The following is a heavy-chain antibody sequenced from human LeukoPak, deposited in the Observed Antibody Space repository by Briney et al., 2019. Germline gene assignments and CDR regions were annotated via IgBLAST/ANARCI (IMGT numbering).Heavy chain of an antibody. J-gene: IGHJ4*02. V-gene: IGHV3-30*18. CDR1: GFTFTSYS. CDR3: AKELVDGYDFDY. Sequence: PRGSLRLSCAASGFTFTSYSMNWVRQAPGKGLEWVAVISYDGNIKYYADSVKGRFSISRDNSKNTLYLQMNSLRTEDTAVYYCAKELVDGYDFDYWGQGTLVTVSS. CDR2: ISYDGNIK. D-gene: IGHD5-24*01.